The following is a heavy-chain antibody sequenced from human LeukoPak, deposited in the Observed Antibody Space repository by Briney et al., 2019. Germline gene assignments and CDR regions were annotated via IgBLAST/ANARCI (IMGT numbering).Heavy chain of an antibody. Sequence: SETLSLTCTVSGGSISSYYWGWIRQPAGKGLEWIGRIYTSGSTNYNPSLKSRVTMSVDTSKNQFSLKLSSVTAADTAVYYCARDRGTYYYDSSGFDYWGQGTLVTVSS. V-gene: IGHV4-4*07. J-gene: IGHJ4*02. CDR1: GGSISSYY. D-gene: IGHD3-22*01. CDR2: IYTSGST. CDR3: ARDRGTYYYDSSGFDY.